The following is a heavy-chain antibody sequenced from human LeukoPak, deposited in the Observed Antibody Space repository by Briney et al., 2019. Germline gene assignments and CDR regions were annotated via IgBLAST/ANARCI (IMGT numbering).Heavy chain of an antibody. D-gene: IGHD3-10*01. J-gene: IGHJ3*02. CDR2: INAGNGDT. V-gene: IGHV1-3*01. Sequence: GASVKVSCKASGYTFTTYTMHWVRQAPGQRLEWMGWINAGNGDTKFSQKFQGRVTITRDTSASTAYMELSRLRSEDTAVYYCAIKYYYGSGSYYLPDVFDIWGQGTMVTVSS. CDR3: AIKYYYGSGSYYLPDVFDI. CDR1: GYTFTTYT.